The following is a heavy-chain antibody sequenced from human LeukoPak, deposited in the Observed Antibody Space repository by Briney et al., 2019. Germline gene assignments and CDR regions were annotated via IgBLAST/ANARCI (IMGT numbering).Heavy chain of an antibody. CDR1: AGSISSSSYS. D-gene: IGHD3-10*01. CDR3: ARAKRDHITMVRERPYNWFDP. Sequence: SETLSLTCTVSAGSISSSSYSWGWIRQPPGKGLEWIGEIYHSGSTNYNPSLKSRVTISVDKSKSQFSLKLSSVTAADTAVYYCARAKRDHITMVRERPYNWFDPWGQGTLVTVSS. CDR2: IYHSGST. V-gene: IGHV4-39*07. J-gene: IGHJ5*02.